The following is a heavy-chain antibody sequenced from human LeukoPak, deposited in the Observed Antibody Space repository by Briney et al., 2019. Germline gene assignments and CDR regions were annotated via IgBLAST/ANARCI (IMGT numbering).Heavy chain of an antibody. D-gene: IGHD3-22*01. V-gene: IGHV4-39*02. CDR3: AREVITTTHVDY. CDR1: GGSISSSSYY. J-gene: IGHJ4*02. Sequence: SDTLSLTCTVSGGSISSSSYYWGWIRQPPGKGLEWIGSIYYSGSTYYNPSLKSRVTISVDTSKNQFSLKLSSVTAADTAVYYCAREVITTTHVDYWGQGTLVTVSS. CDR2: IYYSGST.